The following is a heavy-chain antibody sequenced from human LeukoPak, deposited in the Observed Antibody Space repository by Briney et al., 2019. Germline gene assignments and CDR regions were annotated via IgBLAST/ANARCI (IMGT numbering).Heavy chain of an antibody. V-gene: IGHV1-2*02. CDR3: ARVIAAAVYNWFDP. D-gene: IGHD6-13*01. Sequence: ASVKVSCKASGYTFTGYYMHWVRQAPGQGLEWMGWINPNGGGTNYAQKFQGRVTMTRDTSISTAYMELSRLRSDDTAVYYCARVIAAAVYNWFDPWGQGTLVTVSS. CDR1: GYTFTGYY. CDR2: INPNGGGT. J-gene: IGHJ5*02.